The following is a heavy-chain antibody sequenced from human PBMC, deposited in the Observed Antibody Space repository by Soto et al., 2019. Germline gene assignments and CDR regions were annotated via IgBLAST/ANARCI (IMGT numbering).Heavy chain of an antibody. J-gene: IGHJ5*01. Sequence: QTLSLTCAISGGSVSTNSASWGWIRQSPSRGLEWLGRTYYRSKWYNDYAVSVKGRITINPDTSNNQLSLQLNSVTPDDTAVYYCARLIGNSWLDSWGQGTLVTVSS. CDR1: GGSVSTNSAS. V-gene: IGHV6-1*01. D-gene: IGHD2-8*01. CDR3: ARLIGNSWLDS. CDR2: TYYRSKWYN.